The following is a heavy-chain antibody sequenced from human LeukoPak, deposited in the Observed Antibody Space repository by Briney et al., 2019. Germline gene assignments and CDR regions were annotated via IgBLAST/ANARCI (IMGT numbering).Heavy chain of an antibody. J-gene: IGHJ3*02. D-gene: IGHD3-9*01. CDR1: GYTFTGYY. V-gene: IGHV1-2*04. CDR3: ARGYVLRYFEDAFDI. Sequence: ASVKVSCKASGYTFTGYYMHWVRQAPGQGLEWMGWINPNSGGTNYAQKFQGWVTMTRDTSISTAYMELSRLRSEDTAVYYCARGYVLRYFEDAFDIWGQGTMVTVSS. CDR2: INPNSGGT.